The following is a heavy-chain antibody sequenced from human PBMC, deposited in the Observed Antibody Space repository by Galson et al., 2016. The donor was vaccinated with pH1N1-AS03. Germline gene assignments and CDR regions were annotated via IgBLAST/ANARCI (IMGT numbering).Heavy chain of an antibody. CDR1: GSSFTSYW. D-gene: IGHD3-22*01. V-gene: IGHV5-51*03. CDR2: IYPGDSDT. J-gene: IGHJ4*02. Sequence: QSGAEVTKPGESLKISCKGSGSSFTSYWIGWVRQMPGKGLEWMGIIYPGDSDTRYSPSFPGQVTISADKSISTAYLLWRSLKASSSAMYYCAVHDSSSIDYLGQGTLVTVSA. CDR3: AVHDSSSIDY.